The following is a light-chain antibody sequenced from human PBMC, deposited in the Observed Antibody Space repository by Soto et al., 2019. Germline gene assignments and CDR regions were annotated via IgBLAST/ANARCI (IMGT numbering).Light chain of an antibody. V-gene: IGLV2-14*01. Sequence: QSVLTQPASVSGSPGQSITISCTGTRGDVGGYNYVSWYQQHPGKVPKLMIFDFSSRPSGVSNRFSGSKSGNTASLTISGLQAEDEADYYCSSYTSSSTLVFGTGTKVTVL. CDR1: RGDVGGYNY. J-gene: IGLJ1*01. CDR3: SSYTSSSTLV. CDR2: DFS.